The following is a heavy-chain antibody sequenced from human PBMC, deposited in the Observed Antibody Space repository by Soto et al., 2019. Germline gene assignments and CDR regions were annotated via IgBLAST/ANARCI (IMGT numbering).Heavy chain of an antibody. J-gene: IGHJ4*02. Sequence: QVQLVESGGGVVQPGRSLRLSCAASGFTFSSYGMHWVRQAPGKGLEWVAVIWYDGSNKYYADSVKGRFTISRDNSKNTLYLQMTSLRAEDTAVYYCARDRSIAAHQRLPQNAFDYWGQGTLVTVSS. CDR3: ARDRSIAAHQRLPQNAFDY. CDR1: GFTFSSYG. V-gene: IGHV3-33*01. CDR2: IWYDGSNK. D-gene: IGHD6-6*01.